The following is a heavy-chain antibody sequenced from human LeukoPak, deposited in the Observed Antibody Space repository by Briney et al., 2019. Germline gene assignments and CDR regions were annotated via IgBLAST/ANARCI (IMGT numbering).Heavy chain of an antibody. Sequence: GGSLRLSCAASGFIFSNYWMSWVRQAPGKGLEWVANINQDGSEKYYVDSVKGRFTISRDNAKNSLYLRMNSLRAEDTAVYYCAKGELLWFGDVWGKGTTVTVSS. V-gene: IGHV3-7*03. CDR2: INQDGSEK. D-gene: IGHD3-10*01. J-gene: IGHJ6*04. CDR1: GFIFSNYW. CDR3: AKGELLWFGDV.